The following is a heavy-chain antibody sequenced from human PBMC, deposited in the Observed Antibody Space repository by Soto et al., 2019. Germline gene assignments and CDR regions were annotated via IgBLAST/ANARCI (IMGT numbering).Heavy chain of an antibody. CDR1: GFTFRSYA. V-gene: IGHV3-23*01. J-gene: IGHJ6*02. D-gene: IGHD6-13*01. CDR2: LTDSGGST. Sequence: GSLLLPGAAFGFTFRSYAMSWVRQAPGKGLEWVSALTDSGGSTYYADSVQGRFTISRDNSKNTLYLQMNSLGAEDTAVYYCAKDYSSTWYPGHGMGVWGQGTKVTVYS. CDR3: AKDYSSTWYPGHGMGV.